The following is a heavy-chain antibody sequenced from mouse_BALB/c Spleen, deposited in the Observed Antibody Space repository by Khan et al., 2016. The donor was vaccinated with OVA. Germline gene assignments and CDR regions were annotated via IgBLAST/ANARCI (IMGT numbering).Heavy chain of an antibody. CDR2: IDPFNGGT. J-gene: IGHJ4*01. CDR3: ARRTLDY. Sequence: VQLQQSGPELMKPGASVYISCTASAYSFTSYYMHWVKQSHGKSLEWIGCIDPFNGGTTYNQKFKGRATLTVDKSSSTAFMHLSTLTSEDSAVYYCARRTLDYWGQGTSVTVS. CDR1: AYSFTSYY. V-gene: IGHV1S135*01.